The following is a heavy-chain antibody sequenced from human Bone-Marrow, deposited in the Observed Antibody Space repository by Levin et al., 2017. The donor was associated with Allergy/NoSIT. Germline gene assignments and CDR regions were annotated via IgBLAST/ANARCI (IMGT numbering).Heavy chain of an antibody. J-gene: IGHJ3*02. CDR1: RFTFSSYW. CDR2: IKQDGTEK. Sequence: GESLKISCAASRFTFSSYWMSWVRQAPGKGLQWVANIKQDGTEKYYVDSVKGRFIISKDNAKHLLYLQMTTLRAEDTAVYFCARNWRSAFDIWGQGTMVTVSS. CDR3: ARNWRSAFDI. V-gene: IGHV3-7*04. D-gene: IGHD2-8*02.